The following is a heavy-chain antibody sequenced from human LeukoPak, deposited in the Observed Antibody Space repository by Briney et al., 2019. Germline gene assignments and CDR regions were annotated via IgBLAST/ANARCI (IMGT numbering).Heavy chain of an antibody. CDR3: ARSENYYDSSGYYHTFDY. D-gene: IGHD3-22*01. J-gene: IGHJ4*02. Sequence: GASVTVSCKAPGYTFTSYGISWVRQAPGQGLEWMGWIGAYNGNTNYAQKLQGRVTMTTDTSTSTAYMELRSLRSDDTAVYYCARSENYYDSSGYYHTFDYWGQGTLVTVSS. CDR1: GYTFTSYG. V-gene: IGHV1-18*01. CDR2: IGAYNGNT.